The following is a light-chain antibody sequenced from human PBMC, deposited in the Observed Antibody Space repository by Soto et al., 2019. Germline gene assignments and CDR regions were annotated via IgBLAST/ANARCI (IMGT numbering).Light chain of an antibody. CDR3: QQHGSLPRT. CDR2: GIS. CDR1: QSISRNY. J-gene: IGKJ1*01. Sequence: EIVLTQSPGTLSLSPGERATLSCRASQSISRNYLSWYQQKPGQAPRLLIYGISNRATGIPDRFSGSGSGADFTLTISRLEPEDFAVYYCQQHGSLPRTFGQGTKVEVK. V-gene: IGKV3-20*01.